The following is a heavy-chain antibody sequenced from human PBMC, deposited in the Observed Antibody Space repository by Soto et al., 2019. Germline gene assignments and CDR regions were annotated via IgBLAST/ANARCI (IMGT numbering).Heavy chain of an antibody. J-gene: IGHJ6*02. CDR3: ARERAAMVRGIRPYYYYGMDV. CDR2: ISAYNGNT. CDR1: GYTFTSYG. D-gene: IGHD3-10*01. V-gene: IGHV1-18*01. Sequence: QVQLVQSGAEVKKPGASVKVSCKASGYTFTSYGISWVRQAPGQGLEWMGWISAYNGNTNYAQKLQGRVTMTTDTSTSAAYMELRSLRSDDTAVYYCARERAAMVRGIRPYYYYGMDVWGQGTTVTVSS.